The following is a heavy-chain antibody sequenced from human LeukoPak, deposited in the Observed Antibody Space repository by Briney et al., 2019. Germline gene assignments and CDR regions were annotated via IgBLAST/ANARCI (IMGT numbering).Heavy chain of an antibody. Sequence: TGGSLRLSCAASGFTFSSYAMSWVRQAPGKGLEWVSAISGSGGCTYYADSVKGRFTISRDNSRDTLYLQMNSLRAEDTAVYYCAKGYYDYVWGSYYFDYWGQGTLVTVSS. CDR3: AKGYYDYVWGSYYFDY. J-gene: IGHJ4*02. CDR2: ISGSGGCT. CDR1: GFTFSSYA. V-gene: IGHV3-23*01. D-gene: IGHD3-16*01.